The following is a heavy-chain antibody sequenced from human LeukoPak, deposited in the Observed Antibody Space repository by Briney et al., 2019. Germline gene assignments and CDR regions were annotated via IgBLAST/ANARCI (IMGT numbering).Heavy chain of an antibody. V-gene: IGHV3-23*01. J-gene: IGHJ4*02. CDR1: GFTFSSYS. CDR2: ISGSCGST. CDR3: AKSPRVNGHFDY. Sequence: GVSLRLSCAASGFTFSSYSMSWVRRAPGKGLEWGSDISGSCGSTYYADYVKGRFTISRDNSKNTLYLQMNSLRAEDTAVYYCAKSPRVNGHFDYWGQGTLVTVSS.